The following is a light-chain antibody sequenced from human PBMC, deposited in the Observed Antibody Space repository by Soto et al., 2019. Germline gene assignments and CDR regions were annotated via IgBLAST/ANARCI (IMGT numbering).Light chain of an antibody. Sequence: DIQMNQSPSTPSGTVGDRVTITCRASQTISSWLAWYQQKPGKAPKLLIYKASTLKSGVPSRFSGSGSGTEFTLTISSLQPDDFATYYCQHYNSYSEAFGQGTMVDIK. J-gene: IGKJ1*01. CDR3: QHYNSYSEA. CDR1: QTISSW. CDR2: KAS. V-gene: IGKV1-5*03.